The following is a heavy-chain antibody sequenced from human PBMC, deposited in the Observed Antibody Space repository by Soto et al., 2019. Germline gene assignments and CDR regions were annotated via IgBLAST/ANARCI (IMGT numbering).Heavy chain of an antibody. D-gene: IGHD4-17*01. CDR3: ARTTAVPNTLRSRYFFDY. CDR1: GSAITTYY. CDR2: IYDTGST. J-gene: IGHJ4*02. Sequence: SETLSLTCSVSGSAITTYYWSWLRQSPWKGLEWIGHIYDTGSTTYNPSLKSRVTISVDLSKNRFSLRLSSVTTADTALYYCARTTAVPNTLRSRYFFDYWGQGTLVTVSS. V-gene: IGHV4-59*01.